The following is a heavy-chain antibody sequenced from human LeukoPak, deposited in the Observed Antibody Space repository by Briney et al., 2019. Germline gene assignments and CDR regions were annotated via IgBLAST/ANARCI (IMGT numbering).Heavy chain of an antibody. J-gene: IGHJ5*02. V-gene: IGHV1-2*02. CDR2: INPNSGGT. Sequence: ASVKVSCKASGYTFTGYYIHWVRQAPGQGLEWMGWINPNSGGTNYAQKFQGRVTMTRDTSISTAYMELSRLRSDDTAVYYCARVPYYDIFPNWFDPWGQGTLVTVSS. CDR1: GYTFTGYY. CDR3: ARVPYYDIFPNWFDP. D-gene: IGHD3-9*01.